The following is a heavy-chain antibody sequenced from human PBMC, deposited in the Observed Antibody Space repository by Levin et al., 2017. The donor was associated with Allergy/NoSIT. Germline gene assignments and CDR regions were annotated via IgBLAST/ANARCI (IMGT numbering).Heavy chain of an antibody. V-gene: IGHV3-48*02. D-gene: IGHD6-19*01. CDR3: ARDRVAGTYYGMDV. CDR1: KFTFSDYS. Sequence: GGSLRLSCTASKFTFSDYSMNWVRQAPGKGLEWLSYISSSTLTRYYADSVKGRFTISRDDANNSLYLQMNILRDEDTAVYYCARDRVAGTYYGMDVWGQGTTVTVSS. CDR2: ISSSTLTR. J-gene: IGHJ6*02.